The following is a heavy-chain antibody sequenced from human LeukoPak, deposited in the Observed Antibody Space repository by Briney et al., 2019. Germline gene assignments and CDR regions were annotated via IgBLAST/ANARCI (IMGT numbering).Heavy chain of an antibody. J-gene: IGHJ4*02. CDR3: ARGHPRAVAGTDFDY. V-gene: IGHV1-8*03. D-gene: IGHD6-19*01. Sequence: ASVKVSCKASGGTFSSYAINWVRQAPGQGLEWMGRMIPNSGKTDYAQKFQGRVTITRDKSMSTAYMELSSLRSEDTAVYYRARGHPRAVAGTDFDYWGQGTLVTVSS. CDR2: MIPNSGKT. CDR1: GGTFSSYA.